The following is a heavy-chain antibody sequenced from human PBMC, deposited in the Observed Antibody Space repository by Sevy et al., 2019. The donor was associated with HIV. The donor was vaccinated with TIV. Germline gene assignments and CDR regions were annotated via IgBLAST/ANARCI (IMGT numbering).Heavy chain of an antibody. CDR3: ARYLEFYDYGDYGPAFMPDF. CDR1: GFTFSSFG. CDR2: IWFDGSNT. Sequence: GGSLRLSCAASGFTFSSFGMHWVRQAPGKGLEWLAVIWFDGSNTYYSDSVKGRFTISRDIAKNTLHLQMNSLRAEDTAVYYCARYLEFYDYGDYGPAFMPDFWGHGTLVTVSS. V-gene: IGHV3-33*01. D-gene: IGHD4-17*01. J-gene: IGHJ4*01.